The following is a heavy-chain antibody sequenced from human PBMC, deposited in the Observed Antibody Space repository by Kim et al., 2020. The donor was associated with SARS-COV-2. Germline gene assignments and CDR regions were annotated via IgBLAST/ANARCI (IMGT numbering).Heavy chain of an antibody. J-gene: IGHJ4*02. V-gene: IGHV4-34*01. D-gene: IGHD5-12*01. Sequence: NPSLKSRVTISVDTSKNQFSLKLSSVTAADTAVYYCARGPGYSGYSGQNDYWGQGTLVTVSS. CDR3: ARGPGYSGYSGQNDY.